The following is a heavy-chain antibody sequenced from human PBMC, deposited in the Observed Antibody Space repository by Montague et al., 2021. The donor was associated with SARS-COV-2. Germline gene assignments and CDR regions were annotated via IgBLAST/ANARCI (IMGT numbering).Heavy chain of an antibody. CDR2: IDWDDDK. J-gene: IGHJ6*02. CDR1: GFSFSTSGMC. Sequence: PALVKPTQTLTLTCTFSGFSFSTSGMCVSWIRQPPGKALEWLALIDWDDDKYYSTSLKTRLTISKDTFKNRVVLTMTNMGPVDTATYYCARIRVVRGVIWVYGMDVWGQGTTVTVSS. D-gene: IGHD3-10*01. CDR3: ARIRVVRGVIWVYGMDV. V-gene: IGHV2-70*01.